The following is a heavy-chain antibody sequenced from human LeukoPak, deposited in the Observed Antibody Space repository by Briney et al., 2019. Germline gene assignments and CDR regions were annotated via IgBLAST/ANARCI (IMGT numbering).Heavy chain of an antibody. CDR2: ITTYNGKT. D-gene: IGHD3-9*01. CDR1: GYSFTSYG. J-gene: IGHJ4*02. V-gene: IGHV1-18*01. CDR3: ARGINYDLLTGYSEGFDF. Sequence: ASVEVSCKASGYSFTSYGITWVRRAPGRGLEWMGWITTYNGKTNYAQNFQTRVTMTTDTFTNTAYMELRSLRSDDTAVYYCARGINYDLLTGYSEGFDFWGQGTPVTVSS.